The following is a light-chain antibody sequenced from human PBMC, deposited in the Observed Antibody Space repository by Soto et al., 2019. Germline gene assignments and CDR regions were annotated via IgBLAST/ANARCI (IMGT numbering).Light chain of an antibody. Sequence: DIQMTQSPSSLSASVGDSVTISCRAGQTINTYLNWYQQKPGQAPKVLIFAISTLQPGVPSRFRGSGSGTEFSLTIRSLQPEDAATYYCQQSYRMPPWTFGQGTKVQIK. CDR2: AIS. CDR3: QQSYRMPPWT. J-gene: IGKJ1*01. V-gene: IGKV1-39*01. CDR1: QTINTY.